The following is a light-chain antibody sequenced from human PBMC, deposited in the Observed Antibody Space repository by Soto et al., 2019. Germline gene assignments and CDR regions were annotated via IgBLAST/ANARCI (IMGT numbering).Light chain of an antibody. J-gene: IGLJ2*01. CDR2: EVS. Sequence: QSALTQPPSVSGSPGQSVTISCTGTSSDVGSYNRVSRYQQPPGTAPKLMIHEVSNRPSGVPDRFSGSKSGNTASLTISGLQAEDEADYYCSSYTSSSTLVFGGGIKLTVL. V-gene: IGLV2-18*02. CDR1: SSDVGSYNR. CDR3: SSYTSSSTLV.